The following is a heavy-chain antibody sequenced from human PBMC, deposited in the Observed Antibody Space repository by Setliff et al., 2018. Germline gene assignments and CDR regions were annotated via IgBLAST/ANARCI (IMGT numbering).Heavy chain of an antibody. V-gene: IGHV3-7*01. Sequence: QSGGSLRLSCAGSGFSFSIFWMSWVRQAPGKGLEWVATIKQDGSEKFYVDSVKGRFTISRDNAKNSLYLQMDSLRVEDTAMYFCARDRGGGLYDYWGRGTLVTVPQ. CDR1: GFSFSIFW. J-gene: IGHJ4*02. CDR3: ARDRGGGLYDY. CDR2: IKQDGSEK. D-gene: IGHD3-16*01.